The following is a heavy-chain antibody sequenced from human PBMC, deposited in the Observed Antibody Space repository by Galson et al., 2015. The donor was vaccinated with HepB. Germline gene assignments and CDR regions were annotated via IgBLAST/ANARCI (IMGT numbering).Heavy chain of an antibody. J-gene: IGHJ3*02. Sequence: SVKVSCKASGGTFSSYTISWVRQAPGQGLEWMGRIIPILGIANYAQKFQGRVTITADKSTSTAYMELSSLRSEDTAVYYCARGTWIQLWGQVFDAFDIWGQGTMVTVSS. CDR3: ARGTWIQLWGQVFDAFDI. CDR2: IIPILGIA. V-gene: IGHV1-69*02. CDR1: GGTFSSYT. D-gene: IGHD5-18*01.